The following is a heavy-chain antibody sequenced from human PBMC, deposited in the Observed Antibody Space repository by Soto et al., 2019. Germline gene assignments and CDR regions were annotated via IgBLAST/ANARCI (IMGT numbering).Heavy chain of an antibody. CDR3: ARAPGYLDN. CDR1: GGSISRTY. J-gene: IGHJ4*02. V-gene: IGHV4-59*08. Sequence: QVQLQASGPGLVKPSETLSLTCTVSGGSISRTYWSWIRQPPGKGLEWIGYIYYSGSTNYNPSLKSRVTISVDTSKNQVSPKLSSVTAADTAVYYCARAPGYLDNGGQGTLGTVSS. D-gene: IGHD5-18*01. CDR2: IYYSGST.